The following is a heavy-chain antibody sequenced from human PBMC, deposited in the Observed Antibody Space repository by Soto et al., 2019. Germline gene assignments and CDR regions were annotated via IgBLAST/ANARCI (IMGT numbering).Heavy chain of an antibody. Sequence: QVQLVQSGAEVRKPGASVKVSCKASGYTFTSYGISWVRQAPGQGLEWMGWISAYNGNTNYAQKLQDRVTMTTDTSTRPAYMELRSLRSDDTAVYYCARDPDYYYGSGSGNWFDPWGQGTLVTVSS. CDR2: ISAYNGNT. CDR3: ARDPDYYYGSGSGNWFDP. D-gene: IGHD3-10*01. V-gene: IGHV1-18*01. J-gene: IGHJ5*02. CDR1: GYTFTSYG.